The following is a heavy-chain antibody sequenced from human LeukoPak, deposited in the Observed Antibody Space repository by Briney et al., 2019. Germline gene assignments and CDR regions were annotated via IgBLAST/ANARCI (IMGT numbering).Heavy chain of an antibody. D-gene: IGHD6-6*01. CDR1: GFTFSSYA. CDR3: ARYMRGGGGSSSSPA. Sequence: GGSLRLSCAASGFTFSSYAMHWVRQAPGKGLEWVAFISYDGTNEYYADSVRGRFTISRDNSKNTPYLQMNSLRAEDTAVYYCARYMRGGGGSSSSPAWGQGTLVTVSS. CDR2: ISYDGTNE. J-gene: IGHJ5*02. V-gene: IGHV3-30*04.